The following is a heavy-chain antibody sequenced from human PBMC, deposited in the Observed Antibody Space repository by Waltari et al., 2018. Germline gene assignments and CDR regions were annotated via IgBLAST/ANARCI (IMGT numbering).Heavy chain of an antibody. CDR3: ARALDAFDI. V-gene: IGHV3-21*01. CDR1: GFTFSSYS. J-gene: IGHJ3*02. CDR2: ISSISSYI. Sequence: EVQLVESGGGLVKPGGSLRLSCAASGFTFSSYSMNWVRQAPGKGLEWVSSISSISSYICYAESVKGRFTRSRDNAKNSLYLQMNSLRAEDTAVYYCARALDAFDIWGQGTMVTVSS.